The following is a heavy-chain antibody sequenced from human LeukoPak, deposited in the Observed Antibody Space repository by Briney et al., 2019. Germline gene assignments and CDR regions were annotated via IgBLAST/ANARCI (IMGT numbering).Heavy chain of an antibody. Sequence: SETLSLTCAVYGGSFSGYYWSWIRQPPGKGLEWIGEINHSGSTNYNPSLKSRVTISVDTSKNQFSLKLSSVTAADTAVYYCARCGVPHYWYYSMDVWGQGTTVTV. J-gene: IGHJ6*02. V-gene: IGHV4-34*01. CDR1: GGSFSGYY. CDR2: INHSGST. CDR3: ARCGVPHYWYYSMDV. D-gene: IGHD1-26*01.